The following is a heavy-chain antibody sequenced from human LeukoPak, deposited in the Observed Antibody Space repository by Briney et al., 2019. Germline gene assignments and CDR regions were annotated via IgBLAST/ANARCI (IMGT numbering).Heavy chain of an antibody. Sequence: GESLKISCKGSGYSFTSYWIGWVRQMPGKGLEWMGIIYPGDSDTRYSPSFQGQVTISADKSISTAYLQWSSLKASDTAMYYCARRTLDYYDSSGYFYFDYWGQGILVTVSS. CDR2: IYPGDSDT. CDR3: ARRTLDYYDSSGYFYFDY. D-gene: IGHD3-22*01. J-gene: IGHJ4*02. CDR1: GYSFTSYW. V-gene: IGHV5-51*01.